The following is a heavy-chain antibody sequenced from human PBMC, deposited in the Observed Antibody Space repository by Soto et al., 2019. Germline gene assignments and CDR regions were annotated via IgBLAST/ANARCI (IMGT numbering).Heavy chain of an antibody. Sequence: QVQLQESGPGLVKPSQTLSLTCTVSGGSISSSGYNWSWIRQHPVKGLEWIGHIYYSGNTFYNPSLSSRVTISVDTSNNQFSLNLSSVTAADTAVYYCARVGRDGYNRGYLDYWGQGTLVTVSS. J-gene: IGHJ4*02. D-gene: IGHD5-12*01. CDR1: GGSISSSGYN. CDR2: IYYSGNT. V-gene: IGHV4-31*03. CDR3: ARVGRDGYNRGYLDY.